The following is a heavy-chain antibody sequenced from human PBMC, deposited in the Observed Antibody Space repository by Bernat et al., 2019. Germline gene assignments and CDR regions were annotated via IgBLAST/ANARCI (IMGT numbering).Heavy chain of an antibody. CDR1: GFTFSSYA. CDR2: ISYDGSNK. V-gene: IGHV3-30*07. D-gene: IGHD3-10*01. CDR3: AKDSKVSYGSGSYYHDAFDI. Sequence: QVQLVESGGGVVQPGRSLRLSCAASGFTFSSYAMHWVRQAPGKGLEWVAVISYDGSNKYYADSVKGRFTISRDNSKNTLYLQMNSLRAEDTAVYYCAKDSKVSYGSGSYYHDAFDIWGQGTMVTVSS. J-gene: IGHJ3*02.